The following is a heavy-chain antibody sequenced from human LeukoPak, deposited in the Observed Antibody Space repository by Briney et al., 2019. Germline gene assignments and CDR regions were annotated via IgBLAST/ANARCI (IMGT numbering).Heavy chain of an antibody. V-gene: IGHV3-64*01. CDR2: ISSNGGKT. CDR1: GFTFSRDY. D-gene: IGHD3-3*01. J-gene: IGHJ6*02. CDR3: ARDTNREQDI. Sequence: GGSLRLSCAASGFTFSRDYIHWVRQAPGKGLEYVSAISSNGGKTHYTNSVKGRFTISRDNSKNTAYLQMGSLSTEDTAVYYCARDTNREQDIWGQGTTVTVSS.